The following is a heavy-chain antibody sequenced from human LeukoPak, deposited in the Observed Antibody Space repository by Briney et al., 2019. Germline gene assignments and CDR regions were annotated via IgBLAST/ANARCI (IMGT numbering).Heavy chain of an antibody. CDR2: MHPNSGNT. CDR3: ARKSGSYLGNKGEFDY. Sequence: GASVKVSCKASGYTFTSYDINWVRQATGQGLEWMGWMHPNSGNTGYAQKFQGRVTMTTNTSISTDYMVLSSLRSEDTALYDCARKSGSYLGNKGEFDYWGQGTLVTVSS. J-gene: IGHJ4*02. V-gene: IGHV1-8*01. D-gene: IGHD1-26*01. CDR1: GYTFTSYD.